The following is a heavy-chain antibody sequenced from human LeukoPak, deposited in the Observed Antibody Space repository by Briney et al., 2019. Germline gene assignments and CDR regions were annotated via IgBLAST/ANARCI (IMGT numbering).Heavy chain of an antibody. CDR3: ARGTGSSWSGCGMDV. D-gene: IGHD6-13*01. V-gene: IGHV4-59*01. J-gene: IGHJ6*02. Sequence: SETLSLTCTVSGGSISSYYWSWIRQPPGKGLEWIGYIYYSGSTNYNPSLKSRVTISVDTSKNQFSLKLSSVTAADTAVYYCARGTGSSWSGCGMDVWGQGTTVTVSS. CDR1: GGSISSYY. CDR2: IYYSGST.